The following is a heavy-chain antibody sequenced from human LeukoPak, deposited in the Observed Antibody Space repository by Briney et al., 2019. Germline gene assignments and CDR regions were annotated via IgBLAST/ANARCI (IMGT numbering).Heavy chain of an antibody. D-gene: IGHD6-19*01. J-gene: IGHJ5*02. CDR3: AKALGAGWYDNWFHP. CDR1: GFTFYDYG. CDR2: ISWNSVSI. V-gene: IGHV3-9*01. Sequence: GRSLRLSCAGSGFTFYDYGMYWVRQAPGKGLEWGSGISWNSVSIGYADSVRGRFTISRDNANNSLYLQMNSLRPEDTAFYYCAKALGAGWYDNWFHPWGQGTLVTVSS.